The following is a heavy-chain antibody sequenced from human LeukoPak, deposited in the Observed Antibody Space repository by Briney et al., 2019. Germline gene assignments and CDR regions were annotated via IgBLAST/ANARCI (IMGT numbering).Heavy chain of an antibody. V-gene: IGHV3-23*01. CDR2: ISGGAGGA. Sequence: GGSLRLSCPASGFTFSSYAMNWVRQAPGKGLEWVSSISGGAGGAAYADSVKGRFTMSRDNSKNTLYLQMNSLRAEDTAVYYCAKDGGYGSGSYYPDYWGQGTLVTVSS. CDR3: AKDGGYGSGSYYPDY. J-gene: IGHJ4*02. D-gene: IGHD3-10*01. CDR1: GFTFSSYA.